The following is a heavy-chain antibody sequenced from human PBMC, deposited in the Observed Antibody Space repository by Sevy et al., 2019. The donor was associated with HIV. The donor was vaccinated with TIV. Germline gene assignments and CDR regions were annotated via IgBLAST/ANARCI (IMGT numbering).Heavy chain of an antibody. J-gene: IGHJ6*02. Sequence: GGSLRLSCAASGFTFSNAWMNWVRQAPGKGLEWVGRIKSKTDGGTTDYAAPVKGRFTISRDDSKNTLYLRMNGLRTEDTAVYYCTTGGSGSYYDVLFYYYGMDVWGQGTTVTVSS. CDR2: IKSKTDGGTT. CDR3: TTGGSGSYYDVLFYYYGMDV. D-gene: IGHD1-26*01. V-gene: IGHV3-15*07. CDR1: GFTFSNAW.